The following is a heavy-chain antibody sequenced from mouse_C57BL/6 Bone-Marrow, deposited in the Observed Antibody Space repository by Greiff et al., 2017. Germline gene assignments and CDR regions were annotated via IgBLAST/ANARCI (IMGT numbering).Heavy chain of an antibody. CDR3: AESSSGSAWFAY. D-gene: IGHD3-2*02. CDR2: INPYNGGT. CDR1: GYTFTDYY. J-gene: IGHJ3*01. V-gene: IGHV1-19*01. Sequence: VQLKQSGPVLVKPGASVKMSCKASGYTFTDYYMNWVKQSHGKSLEWIGVINPYNGGTSYNQKFKGKATLTVDKSSSTAYMELNSLTSEDSAVYYCAESSSGSAWFAYWGQGTLVTVSA.